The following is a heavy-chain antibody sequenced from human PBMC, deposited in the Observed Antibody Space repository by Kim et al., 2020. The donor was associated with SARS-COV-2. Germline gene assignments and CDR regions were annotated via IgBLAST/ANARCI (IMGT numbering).Heavy chain of an antibody. D-gene: IGHD5-12*01. CDR1: GFTFDTYA. Sequence: GGSLRLSCVASGFTFDTYAMSWVRQAPGKGLEWVSVISGNGGNKFYADSVRGRLTVSRDNSKNTLYLQMNSLRDEDTALYYCAKVVGMDGYYYYYYYGMDVWGQGTAVTVSS. J-gene: IGHJ6*02. CDR2: ISGNGGNK. CDR3: AKVVGMDGYYYYYYYGMDV. V-gene: IGHV3-23*01.